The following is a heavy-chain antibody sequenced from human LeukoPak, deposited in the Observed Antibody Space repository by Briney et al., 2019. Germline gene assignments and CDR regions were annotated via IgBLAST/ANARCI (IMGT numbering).Heavy chain of an antibody. J-gene: IGHJ4*02. V-gene: IGHV3-23*01. Sequence: AGGSLRLSCVASGFTFSNYAMSWVRQAPGKGLEWVSAITGSGANRYYADSLKGRFTTSRDNSKNTVLLQMNSLGHEDTAIYYCVIWGDYDVLTGYYVPDYWGQGTLVTVAS. CDR2: ITGSGANR. D-gene: IGHD3-9*01. CDR1: GFTFSNYA. CDR3: VIWGDYDVLTGYYVPDY.